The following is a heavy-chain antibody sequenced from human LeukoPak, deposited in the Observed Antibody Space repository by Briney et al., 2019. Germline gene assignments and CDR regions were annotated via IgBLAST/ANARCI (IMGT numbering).Heavy chain of an antibody. Sequence: GGSLRLSCAASGFTFSDYYMNWVRQAPGKGLEWVSSISSSSSYIYYADSVKGRFTISRDNAKNSLYLQMNSLRAEDTAVYYCARDPMVRGVPYYSDYWGQGTLVTVSS. CDR1: GFTFSDYY. CDR3: ARDPMVRGVPYYSDY. D-gene: IGHD3-10*01. J-gene: IGHJ4*02. CDR2: ISSSSSYI. V-gene: IGHV3-21*01.